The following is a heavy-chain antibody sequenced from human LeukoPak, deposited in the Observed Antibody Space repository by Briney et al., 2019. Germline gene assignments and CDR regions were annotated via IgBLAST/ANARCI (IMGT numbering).Heavy chain of an antibody. Sequence: SETLSLTCTVSGGSLSSYYWSWIRQPPGKGLEWNGYIYTSGSTKYNPSLKSRVTISVDTSKNQFSLKLSSVTAADTAVYYCARSRIAAPRGMPDFDYWGQGTLVTVSS. V-gene: IGHV4-4*09. CDR3: ARSRIAAPRGMPDFDY. CDR2: IYTSGST. CDR1: GGSLSSYY. J-gene: IGHJ4*02. D-gene: IGHD6-6*01.